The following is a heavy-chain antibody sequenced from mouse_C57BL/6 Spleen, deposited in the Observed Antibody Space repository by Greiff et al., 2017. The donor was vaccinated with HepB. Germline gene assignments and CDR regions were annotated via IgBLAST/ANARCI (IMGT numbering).Heavy chain of an antibody. Sequence: QVHVKQPGAELVRPGSSVKLSCKASGYTFTSYWMHWVKQRPIQGLEWIGNIDPSDSETHYNQKFKDKATLTVDKSSSTAYMQLSSLTSEDSAVYYCARWEGGYFDVWGTGTTVTVSS. J-gene: IGHJ1*03. CDR2: IDPSDSET. D-gene: IGHD4-1*01. V-gene: IGHV1-52*01. CDR3: ARWEGGYFDV. CDR1: GYTFTSYW.